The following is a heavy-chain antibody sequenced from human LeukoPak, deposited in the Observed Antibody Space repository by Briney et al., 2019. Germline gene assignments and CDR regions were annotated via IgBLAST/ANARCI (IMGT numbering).Heavy chain of an antibody. CDR2: IYYSGST. V-gene: IGHV4-59*08. CDR3: ASYPANDYGDYVFDY. D-gene: IGHD4-17*01. J-gene: IGHJ4*02. CDR1: GGSISSYY. Sequence: SETLSLTRTVSGGSISSYYWSWIRQPPGKGLEWIGYIYYSGSTNYNPSLKSRVAISVDTSKNQFSLKLSSVTAADTAVYYCASYPANDYGDYVFDYWGQGTLVTVSS.